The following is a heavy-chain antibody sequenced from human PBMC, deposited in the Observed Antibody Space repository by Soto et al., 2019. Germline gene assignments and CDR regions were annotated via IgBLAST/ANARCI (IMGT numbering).Heavy chain of an antibody. CDR2: TSYDGSSE. D-gene: IGHD1-26*01. J-gene: IGHJ4*02. V-gene: IGHV3-33*05. CDR3: ARGGGLNQLLSGSDH. CDR1: GFFLSDYG. Sequence: QVQLVESGGGVVQSGGSLTLSCTVFGFFLSDYGMHWVRQAPGKGLEWVAATSYDGSSEYYSDSVKDRFTTSRDNSKNTVYLHMNRLRAEDKGLYYCARGGGLNQLLSGSDHWGQGTLVTVSS.